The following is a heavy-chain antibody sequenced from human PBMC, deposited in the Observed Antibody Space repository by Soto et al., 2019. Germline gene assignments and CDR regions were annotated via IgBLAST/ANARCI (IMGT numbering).Heavy chain of an antibody. J-gene: IGHJ5*02. CDR1: GGTFSSYA. CDR2: IIPIFGTA. V-gene: IGHV1-69*06. D-gene: IGHD2-2*01. CDR3: AGGVVPAAIYWFDP. Sequence: SVKVSCKASGGTFSSYAISWVRQAPGQGLEWMGGIIPIFGTANYAQKFQGRVTITADKSTSTAYMELSSLRSEDTAVYYCAGGVVPAAIYWFDPWGQGTLVTVSS.